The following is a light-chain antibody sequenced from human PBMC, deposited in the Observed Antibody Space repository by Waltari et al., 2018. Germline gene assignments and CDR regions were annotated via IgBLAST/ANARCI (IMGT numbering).Light chain of an antibody. J-gene: IGLJ2*01. CDR3: SSYAAYNTVI. Sequence: QSTLTQPASVSGSLGQSITISCIGTSGDAGNYNLVPWYQQHPGKAPKFMIYGVNKRPSGVSNRFSGSKSGNTASLTISGLQGEDEAIYFCSSYAAYNTVIFGGGTKVTVL. V-gene: IGLV2-23*02. CDR1: SGDAGNYNL. CDR2: GVN.